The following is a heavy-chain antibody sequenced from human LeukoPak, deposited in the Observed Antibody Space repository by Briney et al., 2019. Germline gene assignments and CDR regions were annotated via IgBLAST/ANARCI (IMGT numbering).Heavy chain of an antibody. J-gene: IGHJ4*02. D-gene: IGHD4-17*01. V-gene: IGHV3-30*02. Sequence: SRDNSKNTLYLQMNSLRAEDTAVYYCAKTPLTTVTAYYFDYWGQGTLVTVSS. CDR3: AKTPLTTVTAYYFDY.